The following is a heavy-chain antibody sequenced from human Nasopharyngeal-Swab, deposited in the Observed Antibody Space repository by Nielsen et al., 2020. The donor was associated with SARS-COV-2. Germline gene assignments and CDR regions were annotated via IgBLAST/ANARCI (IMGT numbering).Heavy chain of an antibody. CDR2: IYYSGST. CDR1: GGSISSYY. CDR3: ARITMVRGASN. D-gene: IGHD3-10*01. V-gene: IGHV4-59*12. Sequence: SETLSLTCTVSGGSISSYYWSWIRQPPGKGLEWIGYIYYSGSTNYNPSLKSRVTISVDTSKNQFSLKLSSVTAADTAVYHCARITMVRGASNWGQGTLVTVSS. J-gene: IGHJ4*02.